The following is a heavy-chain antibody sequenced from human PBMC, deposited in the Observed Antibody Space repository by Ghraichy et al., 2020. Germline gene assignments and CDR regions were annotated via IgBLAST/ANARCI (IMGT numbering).Heavy chain of an antibody. V-gene: IGHV3-23*01. J-gene: IGHJ4*02. CDR1: GFTFSSYA. CDR3: ARSQRGYSYGYNDY. Sequence: GGSLRLSCAASGFTFSSYAMSWVRQAPGKGLEWVSAISGSGGSTYYADSVKGRFTISRDNSKNTLYLQMNSLRAEDTAVYYCARSQRGYSYGYNDYWGQGTLVTVSS. CDR2: ISGSGGST. D-gene: IGHD5-18*01.